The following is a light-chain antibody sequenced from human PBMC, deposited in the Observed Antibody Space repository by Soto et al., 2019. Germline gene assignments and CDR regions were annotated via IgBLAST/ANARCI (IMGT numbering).Light chain of an antibody. J-gene: IGLJ7*01. CDR1: TSNIGSNY. CDR3: VAWDDSLSGWV. Sequence: QSALTQPPSASGTPGQRVSISCSGSTSNIGSNYVYWYQQLPGTAPKLLIYRSNQRPSGVPDRFSGSKSGTSASLAISGLRSEDEADYYCVAWDDSLSGWVFGGGTQLTVL. V-gene: IGLV1-47*01. CDR2: RSN.